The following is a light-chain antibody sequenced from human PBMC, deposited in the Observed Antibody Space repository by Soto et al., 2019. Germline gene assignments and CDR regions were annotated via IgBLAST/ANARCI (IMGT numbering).Light chain of an antibody. Sequence: EIVLTPSPGTLSLSPGESATLSCRASQSVNRSYLAWYQQKPGQAPRLLIYGASSRATGIPDRFSGSGSGTDFTLTISRLEPEDFAVYYCHQYGSSPYTFGQGTKLEIK. CDR2: GAS. V-gene: IGKV3-20*01. CDR3: HQYGSSPYT. J-gene: IGKJ2*01. CDR1: QSVNRSY.